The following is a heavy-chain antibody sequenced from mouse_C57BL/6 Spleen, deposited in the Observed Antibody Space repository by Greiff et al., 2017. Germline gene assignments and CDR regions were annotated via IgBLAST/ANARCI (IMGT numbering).Heavy chain of an antibody. D-gene: IGHD6-2*01. CDR1: GYTFTSYW. CDR2: IDPSDSYT. Sequence: VQLQQSGAELVRPGTSVKLSCKASGYTFTSYWMHWVKQRPGQGLEWIGVIDPSDSYTNYNQKFKGKATLTVDTSSSTAYMQRSSLTSEDSAVYYCAKPLVPGTGAMDYWGQGTSVTVSS. CDR3: AKPLVPGTGAMDY. J-gene: IGHJ4*01. V-gene: IGHV1-59*01.